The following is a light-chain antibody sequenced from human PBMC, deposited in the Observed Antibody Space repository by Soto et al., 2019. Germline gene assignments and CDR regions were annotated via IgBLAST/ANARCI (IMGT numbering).Light chain of an antibody. J-gene: IGKJ1*01. V-gene: IGKV1-17*01. CDR2: AAS. Sequence: EIQMTQSPSSLSASEGDRVTITCRASQCIRNDLGWYQQKPGKAPKRLIYAASSLQSGVPSRFSGSGSGTEFTLTISSLQSEDFAVYYCQQYNNWPWTFGQGTKVAI. CDR1: QCIRND. CDR3: QQYNNWPWT.